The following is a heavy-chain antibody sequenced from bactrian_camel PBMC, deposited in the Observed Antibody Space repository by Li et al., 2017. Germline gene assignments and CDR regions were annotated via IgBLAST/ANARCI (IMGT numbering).Heavy chain of an antibody. CDR1: GFTFSTMF. D-gene: IGHD5*01. CDR3: AAGYGNASPNY. CDR2: IYDGSGNT. J-gene: IGHJ4*01. V-gene: IGHV3-2*01. Sequence: PLVESGGGSVQAGGYLRLSCVVSGYTFASGFTFSTMFITWVRQALGKGLEWVSSIYDGSGNTHYADFVKGRITISRDNAKNTVYLQMNDLKPEDTGMYYCAAGYGNASPNYWGQGTQVTVS.